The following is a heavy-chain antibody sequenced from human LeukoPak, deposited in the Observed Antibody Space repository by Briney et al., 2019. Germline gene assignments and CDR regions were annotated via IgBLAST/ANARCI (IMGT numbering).Heavy chain of an antibody. D-gene: IGHD5-24*01. CDR3: ARLLGMVTTFDI. CDR1: GFPISNYW. Sequence: GGSLRLSCAASGFPISNYWMSWVRQAPGKGLEGVASISPDGSVKHYVDSVKGRFTISRDNAKNSLSLQMNSPRAEDTAVYFCARLLGMVTTFDIWGQGTVVTVSS. CDR2: ISPDGSVK. V-gene: IGHV3-7*02. J-gene: IGHJ3*02.